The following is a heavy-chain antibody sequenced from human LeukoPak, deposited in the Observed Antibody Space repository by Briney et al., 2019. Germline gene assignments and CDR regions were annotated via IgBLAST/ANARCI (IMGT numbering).Heavy chain of an antibody. Sequence: ASVKVSCKASRHTFTVWHIHWVRQAPGQGLEWMGWINPNSGGTNYAKKFQGRVTMTRDTSISTAYMELSSLRSDDTALYYCARNGQDSSSWYIRRLSWFDPWGQGTLVTVSS. J-gene: IGHJ5*02. V-gene: IGHV1-2*02. D-gene: IGHD6-13*01. CDR2: INPNSGGT. CDR1: RHTFTVWH. CDR3: ARNGQDSSSWYIRRLSWFDP.